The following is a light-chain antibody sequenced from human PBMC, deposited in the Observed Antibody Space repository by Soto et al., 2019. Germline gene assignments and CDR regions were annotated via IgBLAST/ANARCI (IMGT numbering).Light chain of an antibody. Sequence: DIQMTQSPSSVSASVGDRVTITCRASQGISSRLAWYQQKPGKAPKLLIYTASSLQSGVPSRFSDSGSGTDFTLTISRLQPEDFATYYCRQANSFPRTFGGGTKLEIK. V-gene: IGKV1-12*01. CDR3: RQANSFPRT. CDR2: TAS. CDR1: QGISSR. J-gene: IGKJ4*01.